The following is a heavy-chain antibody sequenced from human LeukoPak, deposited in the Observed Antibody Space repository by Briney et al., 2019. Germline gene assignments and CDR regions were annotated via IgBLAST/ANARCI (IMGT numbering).Heavy chain of an antibody. CDR2: IYSGGST. CDR1: GFTVSSNY. Sequence: AGGSLRLSCAASGFTVSSNYMSWVRQAPGKGLEWVSVIYSGGSTYYADSVKGRFTISRDNSKNTLYLQINSLRAEDTAVYYCARGIAAAGTALYNWGQGTLLTVSS. CDR3: ARGIAAAGTALYN. D-gene: IGHD6-13*01. V-gene: IGHV3-53*01. J-gene: IGHJ4*02.